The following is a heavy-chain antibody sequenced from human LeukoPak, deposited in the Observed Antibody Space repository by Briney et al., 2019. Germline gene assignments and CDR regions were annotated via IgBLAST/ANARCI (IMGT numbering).Heavy chain of an antibody. D-gene: IGHD5-24*01. V-gene: IGHV3-23*01. CDR3: ARGGDGYTP. CDR1: GFIFSSYG. Sequence: GGSLRLSCAASGFIFSSYGMSWVRQPPGKGLEWVSAIRGSDVYSSYADHAKGRFTISRDNAKNSLYLQMDSLRADDTAMYYCARGGDGYTPWGQGTLVTVSS. J-gene: IGHJ5*02. CDR2: IRGSDVYS.